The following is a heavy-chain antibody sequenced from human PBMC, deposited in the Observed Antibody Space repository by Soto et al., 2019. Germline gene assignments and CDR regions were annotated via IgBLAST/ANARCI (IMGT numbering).Heavy chain of an antibody. V-gene: IGHV4-61*01. Sequence: QVQLQESGPGLVKPSETLSLTCTVSGGSVSSGSYYWNWIRQPPGKGLEWIGYIFYSGSANYNPSLKSRVTMSVDTARNQFSLKLNSVTAADTAVYYCARGRITSLVWGQGTLVTVSS. D-gene: IGHD3-16*01. J-gene: IGHJ1*01. CDR2: IFYSGSA. CDR3: ARGRITSLV. CDR1: GGSVSSGSYY.